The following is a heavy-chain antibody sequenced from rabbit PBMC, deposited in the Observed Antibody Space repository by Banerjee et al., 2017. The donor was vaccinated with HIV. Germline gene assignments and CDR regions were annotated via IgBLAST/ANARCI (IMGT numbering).Heavy chain of an antibody. V-gene: IGHV1S45*01. CDR2: IYTGSGST. D-gene: IGHD4-1*01. CDR3: ARSNDWGLEYFHL. J-gene: IGHJ4*01. Sequence: QEQLEESGGDLVKPEGSLTLTCTASGFSFSNKYVMCWVRQAPGKGLEWIGCIYTGSGSTYYANWAKGRFTISKTSSTTVTLQMTSLTVADTATYFCARSNDWGLEYFHLWGPGTLVTVS. CDR1: GFSFSNKYV.